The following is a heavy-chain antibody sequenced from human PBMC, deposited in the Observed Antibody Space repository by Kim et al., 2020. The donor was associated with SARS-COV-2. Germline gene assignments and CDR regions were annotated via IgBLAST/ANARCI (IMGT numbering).Heavy chain of an antibody. CDR3: ATKQWLEGGFDY. CDR2: FDPEDGET. J-gene: IGHJ4*02. D-gene: IGHD6-19*01. V-gene: IGHV1-24*01. CDR1: GYTLTELS. Sequence: ASVKVSCKVSGYTLTELSMHWVRQAPGKGLEWMGGFDPEDGETIYAQKFQGRVTMTEDTSTDTAYMELSSLRSEDTAVYYCATKQWLEGGFDYWGQGTLVTVSS.